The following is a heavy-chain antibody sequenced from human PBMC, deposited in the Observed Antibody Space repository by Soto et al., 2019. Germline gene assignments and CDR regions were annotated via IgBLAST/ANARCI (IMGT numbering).Heavy chain of an antibody. CDR3: ARGSGSGWYTGGFDY. V-gene: IGHV1-69*13. Sequence: SVKVSCKASGGTFSSYAISWVRQAPGQGLEWMGGIIPIFGTANYAQKFQGRVTITADESTSTAYMELSSLRSEDTAVYYCARGSGSGWYTGGFDYWGQGTLVTVSS. CDR2: IIPIFGTA. J-gene: IGHJ4*02. CDR1: GGTFSSYA. D-gene: IGHD6-19*01.